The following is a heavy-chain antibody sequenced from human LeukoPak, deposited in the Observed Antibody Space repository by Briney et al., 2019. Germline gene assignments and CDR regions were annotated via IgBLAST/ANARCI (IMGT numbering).Heavy chain of an antibody. D-gene: IGHD4-23*01. V-gene: IGHV1-69*01. CDR1: GGTFSSYP. CDR2: ITPIFDAA. J-gene: IGHJ4*02. CDR3: ARNSRVASTSGLNY. Sequence: SVKVSCKASGGTFSSYPFTWVRQAPGQGLEWMGEITPIFDAANYAQTFQGRVTITADESTSTVFMELSSLRSDDTAFYYCARNSRVASTSGLNYWGQGTLVTVSS.